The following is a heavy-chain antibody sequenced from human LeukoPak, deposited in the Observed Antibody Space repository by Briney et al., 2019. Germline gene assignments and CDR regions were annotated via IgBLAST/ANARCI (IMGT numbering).Heavy chain of an antibody. CDR3: VRAHWTDVAI. CDR1: GFTVTSNY. CDR2: IYTGGST. Sequence: GGSLRLSCAGSGFTVTSNYMSWVRQAPGKGLEWVSVIYTGGSTYYADSVKGRFTISRDNSKNTVYLQMNSLRAEDTAVYYCVRAHWTDVAIWGQGTLVTVSS. J-gene: IGHJ4*02. V-gene: IGHV3-66*01. D-gene: IGHD1-1*01.